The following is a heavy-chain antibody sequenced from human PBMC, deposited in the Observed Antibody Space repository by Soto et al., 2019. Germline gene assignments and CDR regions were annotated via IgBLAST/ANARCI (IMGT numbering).Heavy chain of an antibody. CDR3: ARPCSGGSCYPGMQV. CDR1: VFNFNSYT. CDR2: ISSSGYI. D-gene: IGHD2-15*01. Sequence: GGSLRLSCASSVFNFNSYTINCVRHSPGKRLEWLSSISSSGYIFSTDSVRGRFTISRDNAKNSVYLQINSLRAEDTAVYFCARPCSGGSCYPGMQVWGQGTTVTVSS. J-gene: IGHJ6*01. V-gene: IGHV3-21*01.